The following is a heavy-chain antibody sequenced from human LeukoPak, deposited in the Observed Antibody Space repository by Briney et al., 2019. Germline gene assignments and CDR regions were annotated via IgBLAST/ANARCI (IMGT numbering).Heavy chain of an antibody. V-gene: IGHV4-39*01. CDR3: ARHSPPYYGSGSYMDV. J-gene: IGHJ6*02. D-gene: IGHD3-10*01. CDR1: GGSISTSTYY. Sequence: PSETLSLTCTVSGGSISTSTYYWGWIRQTPVKGLEWIGSMYYSGTTYFNPSLNSRLTISVDTSKNQFSLKLSSVTAADTAVYYCARHSPPYYGSGSYMDVWGQGTTVTVSS. CDR2: MYYSGTT.